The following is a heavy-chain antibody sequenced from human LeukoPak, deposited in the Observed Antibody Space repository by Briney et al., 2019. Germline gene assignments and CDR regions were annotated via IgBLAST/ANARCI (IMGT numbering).Heavy chain of an antibody. V-gene: IGHV3-30-3*01. CDR1: GFTFSISA. CDR2: ISYDGSNK. D-gene: IGHD6-19*01. CDR3: ARDRDSSGWYEGFDY. J-gene: IGHJ4*02. Sequence: GGSLRLFCAASGFTFSISAMHWVRQAPDKGLEWVAVISYDGSNKYYADSVKGRFTISRDNSKNTLYLQMNSLRADDTAVYYCARDRDSSGWYEGFDYWGQGTLVTVSS.